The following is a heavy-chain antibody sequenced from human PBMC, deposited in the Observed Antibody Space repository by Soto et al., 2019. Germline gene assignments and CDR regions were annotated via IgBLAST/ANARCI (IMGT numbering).Heavy chain of an antibody. CDR1: GFPFSSYN. V-gene: IGHV3-48*01. CDR3: AREPDFEAPMMLLPGGILDF. D-gene: IGHD2-2*01. Sequence: DVQLVESGGGLIQPGGSLRLSCAASGFPFSSYNMNWVRQTPGRGLEWLSYISRGVDTIYYADSVRGRFSISRDIAKNVLYLQMNSLRAEDTATSYCAREPDFEAPMMLLPGGILDFWRRGTMVTVSS. CDR2: ISRGVDTI. J-gene: IGHJ3*01.